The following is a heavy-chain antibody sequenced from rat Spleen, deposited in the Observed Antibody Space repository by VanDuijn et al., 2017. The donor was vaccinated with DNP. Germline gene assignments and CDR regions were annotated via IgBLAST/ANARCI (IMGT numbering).Heavy chain of an antibody. CDR1: GFTFSNYD. Sequence: EVQLVESGGGLVQPGRSMKLSCAASGFTFSNYDMAWVRQAPKKGLEWVATISYDGSSTYYRDSVKGRFTISRDNAKSTLYLQMDSLRSEDTATYYCARHGYYGYNRYYYAMDAWGQGTSVTVSS. CDR3: ARHGYYGYNRYYYAMDA. J-gene: IGHJ4*01. D-gene: IGHD1-9*01. CDR2: ISYDGSST. V-gene: IGHV5-7*01.